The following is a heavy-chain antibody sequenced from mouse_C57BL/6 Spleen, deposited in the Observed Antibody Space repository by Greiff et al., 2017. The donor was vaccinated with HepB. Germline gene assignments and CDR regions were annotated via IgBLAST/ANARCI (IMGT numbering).Heavy chain of an antibody. J-gene: IGHJ3*01. D-gene: IGHD2-1*01. V-gene: IGHV7-1*01. CDR2: SRNKANDYTT. Sequence: EVKLMESGGGLVQSGRSLRLSCATSGFTFSDFYMEWVRQAPGKGLEWIAASRNKANDYTTEYSASVKGRFIVSRDTSQSILYLQMNALRAEDTAIYYCARDARFGNYEAYWGQGTLVTVSA. CDR1: GFTFSDFY. CDR3: ARDARFGNYEAY.